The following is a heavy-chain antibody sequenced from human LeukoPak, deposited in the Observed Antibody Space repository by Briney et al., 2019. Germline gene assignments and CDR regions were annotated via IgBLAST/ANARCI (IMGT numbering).Heavy chain of an antibody. CDR3: ARPAAAVTTYFWYFDL. Sequence: GASVKVSCKASGYTFTGYYMHWVRQAPGQGLEWMGWINPNSGGTNYAQKFQGRVTLTRDPSISTAYMELSRLRSDDTAVYYCARPAAAVTTYFWYFDLWGRGTLVTVSS. CDR1: GYTFTGYY. D-gene: IGHD4-17*01. V-gene: IGHV1-2*02. J-gene: IGHJ2*01. CDR2: INPNSGGT.